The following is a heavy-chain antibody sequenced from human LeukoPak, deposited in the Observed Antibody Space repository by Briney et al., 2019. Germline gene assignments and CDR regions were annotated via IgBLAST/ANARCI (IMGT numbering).Heavy chain of an antibody. V-gene: IGHV1-46*01. CDR3: ARATVYSSSWYGWLDP. CDR1: GYTFTSYY. J-gene: IGHJ5*02. CDR2: INPSGGST. Sequence: ASVKVSCKASGYTFTSYYMHWVRQAPGQGLEWMGIINPSGGSTSYAQKFQGRVTMTRDTSTSTVYMELSSLRSEDTAVYYCARATVYSSSWYGWLDPWGQGTLVTVSS. D-gene: IGHD6-13*01.